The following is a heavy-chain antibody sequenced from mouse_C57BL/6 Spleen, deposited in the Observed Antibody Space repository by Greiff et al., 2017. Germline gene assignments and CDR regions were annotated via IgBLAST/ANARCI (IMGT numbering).Heavy chain of an antibody. CDR2: IHPNSGST. V-gene: IGHV1-64*01. J-gene: IGHJ2*01. D-gene: IGHD1-1*01. CDR1: GYTFTSYW. CDR3: ARDYGSSYEDFDY. Sequence: VKLQQPGAELVKPGASVKLSCKASGYTFTSYWMHWVKQRPGQGLEWIGMIHPNSGSTNYNEKFKSKATLTVDKSSSTAYMQLSSLTSEDAAVYYCARDYGSSYEDFDYWGQGTTLTVSS.